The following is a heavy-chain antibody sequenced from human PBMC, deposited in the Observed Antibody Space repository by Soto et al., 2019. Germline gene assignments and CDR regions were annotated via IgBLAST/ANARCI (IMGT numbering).Heavy chain of an antibody. Sequence: QVQLVESGGGVVQPGRSLRLSCAASGFIFTSYGMHWVRQAPGKGLEWVAFISYDGSNKYYVDSVKGQFTISRDNSKNTLYLQMNSLRAEDKAVYYCAKERPESYCSSTSCYYNGMDVWGQGTTVTVSS. CDR3: AKERPESYCSSTSCYYNGMDV. CDR1: GFIFTSYG. CDR2: ISYDGSNK. J-gene: IGHJ6*02. V-gene: IGHV3-30*18. D-gene: IGHD2-2*01.